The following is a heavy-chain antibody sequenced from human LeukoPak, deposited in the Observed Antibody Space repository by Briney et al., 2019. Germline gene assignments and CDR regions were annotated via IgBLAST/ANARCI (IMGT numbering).Heavy chain of an antibody. V-gene: IGHV3-30*02. J-gene: IGHJ4*02. CDR2: IRYDGSNK. Sequence: GGSLRLSCAASGFTFSSYCMHWVRQAPGKGLEWVAFIRYDGSNKYYADSVKGRFTISRDNSKNTLYLQMNSLRAEDTAVYYCAKDGLLSGWFSYYFDYWGQGTLVTVSS. D-gene: IGHD6-19*01. CDR3: AKDGLLSGWFSYYFDY. CDR1: GFTFSSYC.